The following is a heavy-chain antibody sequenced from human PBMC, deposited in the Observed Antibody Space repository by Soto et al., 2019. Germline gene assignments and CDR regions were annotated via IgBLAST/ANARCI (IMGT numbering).Heavy chain of an antibody. CDR1: GYTFGHFY. D-gene: IGHD3-9*01. CDR3: ARDEGGYDILTGYYKAHHFDQ. V-gene: IGHV1-18*01. J-gene: IGHJ4*02. Sequence: ASVKVSCKASGYTFGHFYITWVRQAPGQGLEWMGAISPHNRNTNYAEKFRGRVTMTTYTSTTTAYMELRSLRSDDTAVYYCARDEGGYDILTGYYKAHHFDQWGQGALVTV. CDR2: ISPHNRNT.